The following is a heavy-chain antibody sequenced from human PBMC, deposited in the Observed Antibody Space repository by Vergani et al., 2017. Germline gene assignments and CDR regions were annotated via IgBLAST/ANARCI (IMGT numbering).Heavy chain of an antibody. J-gene: IGHJ6*02. D-gene: IGHD6-19*01. V-gene: IGHV1-18*01. CDR2: ISAYNGNT. CDR1: GYTFTSYG. CDR3: ARDPHIAVAGIAKYGMDV. Sequence: QVQLVQSGAEVKKPGASVKVSCKASGYTFTSYGISGVRQAPGQGLEWMGWISAYNGNTNYAQKLQGRVTMTTDTSTSTAYMELRSLRSDDTAVYYCARDPHIAVAGIAKYGMDVWGQGTTVTVSS.